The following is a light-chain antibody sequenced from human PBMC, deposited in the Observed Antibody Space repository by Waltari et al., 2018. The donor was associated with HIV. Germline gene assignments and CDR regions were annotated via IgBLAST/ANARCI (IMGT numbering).Light chain of an antibody. CDR3: AAWDDSLSVVYV. CDR2: RNK. Sequence: QSVLTQPPSASGTPGQRVTISCSGSSSNIGSNYVYWYQQLPGPAPKLLIYRNKQRPSGVPDRFSGSKSGTSASLAISGLRSEDEADYYCAAWDDSLSVVYVFGTGTKVTVL. V-gene: IGLV1-47*01. CDR1: SSNIGSNY. J-gene: IGLJ1*01.